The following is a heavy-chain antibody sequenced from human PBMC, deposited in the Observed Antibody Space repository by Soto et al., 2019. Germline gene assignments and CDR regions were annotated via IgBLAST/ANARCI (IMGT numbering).Heavy chain of an antibody. V-gene: IGHV4-59*01. CDR2: IYDDGSA. Sequence: QMHLQESGPGLVKPSETLSLTCTVSGGSISSSYWSWIRQPPGKGLEWLACIYDDGSANYNPSLKSRATISLDMSKNQFSLKLTSVTAADTAVYYCARDKYCSGGSCRKNWFDPWGQGTLVTVSS. D-gene: IGHD2-15*01. CDR3: ARDKYCSGGSCRKNWFDP. J-gene: IGHJ5*02. CDR1: GGSISSSY.